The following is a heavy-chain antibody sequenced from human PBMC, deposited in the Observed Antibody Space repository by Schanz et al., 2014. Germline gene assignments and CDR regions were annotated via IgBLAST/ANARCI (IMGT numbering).Heavy chain of an antibody. CDR3: ARIGGSVFDY. Sequence: QVHLLESGGGLVEPGGSLRLSCAASGFSFSDYYMSWIRQAPGKGLEWVAILWHDGSKKYYADSVKGRFTISRDNSKNSLYLQMNSLRAEDTAVYYCARIGGSVFDYWAQGTLVTVSS. CDR1: GFSFSDYY. J-gene: IGHJ4*02. CDR2: LWHDGSKK. D-gene: IGHD3-10*01. V-gene: IGHV3-11*01.